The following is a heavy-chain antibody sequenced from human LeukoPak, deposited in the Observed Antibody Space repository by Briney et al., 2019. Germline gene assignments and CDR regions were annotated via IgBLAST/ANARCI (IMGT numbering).Heavy chain of an antibody. D-gene: IGHD6-13*01. Sequence: GGSLRLSCAASGFTFSSYAMHWVRQAPGKGLEYVSAISSNGGSTYYANSVKGRFTISRDNSKNTLYLQMGSLRAEDMAVYYCARGFSSWYEELTDAFDIWGQGTMVTVSS. V-gene: IGHV3-64*01. J-gene: IGHJ3*02. CDR3: ARGFSSWYEELTDAFDI. CDR2: ISSNGGST. CDR1: GFTFSSYA.